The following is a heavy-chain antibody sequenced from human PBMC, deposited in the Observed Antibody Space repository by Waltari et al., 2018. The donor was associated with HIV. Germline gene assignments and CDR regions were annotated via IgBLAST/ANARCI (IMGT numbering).Heavy chain of an antibody. V-gene: IGHV4-59*11. CDR3: AREPSYGSGSYYNDAFDV. Sequence: QLQLQESGPGLVKPSETLSLTCTVSSGSITSHYWAWIRQSPGKGLEWIGHISNSGITKYNPSLKSRITISVDTSESQFSRKLTSVTAADTAIYYCAREPSYGSGSYYNDAFDVWGQGTQVTVS. J-gene: IGHJ3*01. CDR2: ISNSGIT. D-gene: IGHD3-10*01. CDR1: SGSITSHY.